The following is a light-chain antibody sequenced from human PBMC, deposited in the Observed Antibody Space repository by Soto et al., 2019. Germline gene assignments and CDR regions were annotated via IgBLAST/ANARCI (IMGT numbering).Light chain of an antibody. J-gene: IGKJ1*01. CDR3: QKYGGAPWT. Sequence: DLQMTQSPSSLSASVGDSVTITCRASEDISIFLAWYQQRPGKPPNLLIYSAIALHSGVPSRFSGSGAGTLFALTINGLQPEDVGTYYCQKYGGAPWTFGQGTQVEL. V-gene: IGKV1-27*01. CDR1: EDISIF. CDR2: SAI.